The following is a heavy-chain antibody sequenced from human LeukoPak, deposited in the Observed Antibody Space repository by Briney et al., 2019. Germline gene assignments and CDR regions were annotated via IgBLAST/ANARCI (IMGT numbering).Heavy chain of an antibody. D-gene: IGHD3-10*01. Sequence: GGSLRLFCAASGFTFSDYYMSWIRQAPGKGLEWVSYISSSASSIYYADSVEGRFTISRDNVKNSLYLQMNSLRAEDTAVYYCARDWGVGRRDYWGQGTLVTVSS. CDR1: GFTFSDYY. J-gene: IGHJ4*02. CDR2: ISSSASSI. V-gene: IGHV3-11*01. CDR3: ARDWGVGRRDY.